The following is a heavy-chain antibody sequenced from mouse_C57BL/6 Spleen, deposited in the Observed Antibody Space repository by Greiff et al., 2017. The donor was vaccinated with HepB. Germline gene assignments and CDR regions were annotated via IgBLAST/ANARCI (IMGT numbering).Heavy chain of an antibody. D-gene: IGHD2-1*01. J-gene: IGHJ1*03. CDR2: IYPGDGDT. Sequence: VQLQQSGPELVKPGASVKISCKASGYAFSSSWMNWVKQRPGKGLEWIGRIYPGDGDTNYNGKFKGKATLTADKSSSTAYMQLSSLTSEDSAVYFCARTLWSTRYFDVWGTGTTVTVSS. V-gene: IGHV1-82*01. CDR1: GYAFSSSW. CDR3: ARTLWSTRYFDV.